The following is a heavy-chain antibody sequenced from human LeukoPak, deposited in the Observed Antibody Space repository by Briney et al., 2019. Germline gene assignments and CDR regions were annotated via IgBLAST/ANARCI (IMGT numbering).Heavy chain of an antibody. J-gene: IGHJ6*03. CDR3: ARVDYGDYYYYYYMDV. D-gene: IGHD4-17*01. Sequence: PSDTLSLTCAVSGYSISSSNWWGWIRQPPGKGLEWIGYIYYSGSIYYNPSLKSRVTMSVDTSKNQFSLKLSSVTAVDTAVYYCARVDYGDYYYYYYMDVWGKGTTVTVSS. CDR2: IYYSGSI. CDR1: GYSISSSNW. V-gene: IGHV4-28*05.